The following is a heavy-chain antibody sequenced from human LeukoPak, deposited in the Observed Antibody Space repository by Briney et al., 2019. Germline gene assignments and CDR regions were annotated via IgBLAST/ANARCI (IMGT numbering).Heavy chain of an antibody. CDR2: INSRGGST. Sequence: GGSLRLSCAASGFTFSSYAMNWVRQAPGKGLEWVSAINSRGGSTYYADSVKGRFSISRDNSKNTLYLQMNSLRAEDTAVYYCAKGPMAWFDYWGQGTLVTVSS. CDR1: GFTFSSYA. V-gene: IGHV3-23*01. J-gene: IGHJ4*02. CDR3: AKGPMAWFDY. D-gene: IGHD3-10*01.